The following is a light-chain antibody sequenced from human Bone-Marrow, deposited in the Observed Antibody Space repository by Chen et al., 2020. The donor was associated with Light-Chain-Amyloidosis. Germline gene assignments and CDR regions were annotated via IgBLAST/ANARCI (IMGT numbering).Light chain of an antibody. Sequence: DVVMTPSPLSLPVTLGQPASISCRSSHSLVYSDGNTFLSWFHQRPGQSPRRLIYEVSKRDSGVPDRFSGSGSGTDFTLKISRVEAEDVGVYYCMQGTHWPWTFGQWTKVEIK. CDR1: HSLVYSDGNTF. CDR3: MQGTHWPWT. V-gene: IGKV2-30*01. J-gene: IGKJ1*01. CDR2: EVS.